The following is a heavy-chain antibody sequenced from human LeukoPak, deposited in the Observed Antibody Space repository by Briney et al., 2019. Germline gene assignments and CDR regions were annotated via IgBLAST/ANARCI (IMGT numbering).Heavy chain of an antibody. CDR1: GYTFTSYD. J-gene: IGHJ6*03. V-gene: IGHV1-8*01. D-gene: IGHD1-1*01. Sequence: ASVKASCKASGYTFTSYDINWVRQATGQGLEWMGWMNPNSGNTGYAQKFQGRVTMTRNTSISTAYMELSSLRSEDTAVYYCARAGGGRRPYYMDVWGKGTTVTVSS. CDR2: MNPNSGNT. CDR3: ARAGGGRRPYYMDV.